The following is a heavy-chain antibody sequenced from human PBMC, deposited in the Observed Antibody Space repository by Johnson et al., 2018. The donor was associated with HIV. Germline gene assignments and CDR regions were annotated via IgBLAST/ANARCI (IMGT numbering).Heavy chain of an antibody. CDR2: IWYDGSNK. J-gene: IGHJ3*02. CDR3: AREGGGAAAAGTSDAFDI. Sequence: QVQLVESGGGVVQPGRSLRLSCAASGFTFSSYGMHWVRQAPGKGLEWVAVIWYDGSNKYYADSVKGRFTISRDNSKNTMYLQMNSMRAEETAVDYWAREGGGAAAAGTSDAFDIWGQGTMVTVSS. V-gene: IGHV3-33*01. D-gene: IGHD6-13*01. CDR1: GFTFSSYG.